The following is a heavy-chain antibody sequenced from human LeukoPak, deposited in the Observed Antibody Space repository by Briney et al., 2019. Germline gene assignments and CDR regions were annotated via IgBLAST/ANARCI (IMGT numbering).Heavy chain of an antibody. D-gene: IGHD6-13*01. V-gene: IGHV4-39*07. Sequence: SETLSLTCTVSGGSISSSSYYWGWIRQPPGKGLEWIGEINHSGSTNYNPSLKSRVTISVDTSKNQFSLKLSSVTAADTAVYYCAGRVWQQLRPRLERPFDYWGQGTLVTVSS. CDR2: INHSGST. J-gene: IGHJ4*02. CDR3: AGRVWQQLRPRLERPFDY. CDR1: GGSISSSSYY.